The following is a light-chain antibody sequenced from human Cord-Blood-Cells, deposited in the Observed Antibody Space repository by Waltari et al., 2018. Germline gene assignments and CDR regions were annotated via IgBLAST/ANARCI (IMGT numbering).Light chain of an antibody. V-gene: IGKV4-1*01. J-gene: IGKJ1*01. CDR1: QSVLYSSNNKNY. CDR3: QQYYSTPGT. Sequence: DIVMTQSPDALAASLGERATINCKSRQSVLYSSNNKNYLACYQQKPGQPPKLLIYWASTRESGVPDRFSGSGSGTDFTLTISSLQAEDVAVYYCQQYYSTPGTFGQGTKVEIK. CDR2: WAS.